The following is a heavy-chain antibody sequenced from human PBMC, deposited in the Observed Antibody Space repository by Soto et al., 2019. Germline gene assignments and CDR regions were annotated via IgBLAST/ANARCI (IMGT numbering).Heavy chain of an antibody. CDR2: ISTTSSSI. Sequence: GGSLRLSCAASGFTFSSYSMNWVRQAPGKGLEWISYISTTSSSIYYADSVKGRFTISRDNAKNSLFLQMNSLRDEDTAVYYCGRKGVAFDSWGQGALVTVSS. D-gene: IGHD3-3*01. J-gene: IGHJ4*02. V-gene: IGHV3-48*02. CDR1: GFTFSSYS. CDR3: GRKGVAFDS.